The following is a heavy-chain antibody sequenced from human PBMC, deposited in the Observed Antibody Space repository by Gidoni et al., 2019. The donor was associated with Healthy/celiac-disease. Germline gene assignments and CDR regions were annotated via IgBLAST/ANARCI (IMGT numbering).Heavy chain of an antibody. Sequence: EVQLVESGGGLVQPGGSLRLSCAASGFTFSSYWMSWVRQAPGKGLEWVANIKQDGSEKYYVDSVKGRFTISRDNAKNSLYLQMNSLRAEDTAVYYCASGDILTGNYYYGMDVWGQGTTVTVSS. CDR3: ASGDILTGNYYYGMDV. CDR2: IKQDGSEK. J-gene: IGHJ6*02. D-gene: IGHD3-9*01. V-gene: IGHV3-7*03. CDR1: GFTFSSYW.